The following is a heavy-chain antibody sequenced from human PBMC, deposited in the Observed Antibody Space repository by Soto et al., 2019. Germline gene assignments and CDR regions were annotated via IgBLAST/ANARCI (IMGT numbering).Heavy chain of an antibody. CDR2: MYNSGST. Sequence: QVQLQESGPGLVKPSETLSLTCTVSGGSISSYYWTWIRQPPGKGLEWIGFMYNSGSTHYNPSLKSRFTISLDTSKNQFSRNLRSVTAADTAVYYCASMGYHYGSGSYPLDYWGQGTLFTVSS. J-gene: IGHJ4*02. CDR3: ASMGYHYGSGSYPLDY. D-gene: IGHD3-10*01. CDR1: GGSISSYY. V-gene: IGHV4-59*08.